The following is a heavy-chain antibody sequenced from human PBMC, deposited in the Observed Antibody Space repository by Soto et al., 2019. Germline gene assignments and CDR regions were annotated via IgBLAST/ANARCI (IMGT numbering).Heavy chain of an antibody. V-gene: IGHV1-2*02. D-gene: IGHD6-13*01. Sequence: RASVKVSCKASGYTFTDYYFHWVRQAPGQGLEWMGWIKPDSGGTIYAQKFQGRVTMTRDTSISTVYMEVSRLTSDDTAMYYCARGGEIAGLAYWGQGTVVTVSS. CDR1: GYTFTDYY. CDR3: ARGGEIAGLAY. J-gene: IGHJ4*02. CDR2: IKPDSGGT.